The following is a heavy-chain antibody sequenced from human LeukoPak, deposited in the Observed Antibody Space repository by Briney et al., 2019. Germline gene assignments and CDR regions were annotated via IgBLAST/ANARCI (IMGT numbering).Heavy chain of an antibody. D-gene: IGHD2-15*01. CDR1: GYTFTSYG. Sequence: ASVKVSCKASGYTFTSYGISWVRQAPGQGLEWMGWISAYNGNTNYAQKLQGRVTMTTDTSTSTAYMELRSLRSDDTAVYYCARDLVVVVAATYFDYWGQGTLVTVSS. V-gene: IGHV1-18*01. CDR2: ISAYNGNT. J-gene: IGHJ4*02. CDR3: ARDLVVVVAATYFDY.